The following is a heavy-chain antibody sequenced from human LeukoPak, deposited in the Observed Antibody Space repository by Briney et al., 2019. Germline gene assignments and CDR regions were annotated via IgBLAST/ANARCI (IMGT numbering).Heavy chain of an antibody. V-gene: IGHV3-23*01. CDR2: ITGSGDHT. CDR1: GFTFSNYA. J-gene: IGHJ1*01. D-gene: IGHD2-2*01. CDR3: ASDFISVVGTGDFQH. Sequence: PAGSLRLSCAASGFTFSNYALNWVRQAPGKGLEWVSVITGSGDHTYYADSVKGRFTISRDNPKDTLYLQMNSLRAEDTAIYYCASDFISVVGTGDFQHWGQGTLVTVSS.